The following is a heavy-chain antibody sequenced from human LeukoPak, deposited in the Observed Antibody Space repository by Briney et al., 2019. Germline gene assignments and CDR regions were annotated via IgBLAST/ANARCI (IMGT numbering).Heavy chain of an antibody. J-gene: IGHJ5*02. Sequence: PGGSLRLSCAASGFIFSSYWMSWVRQAPGKGLEWVANIKQDGSDKYYVDSVKGRFTISRDNAKNSLYLQMNSLRAEDTAVYYCAMTTVTYNWFDPWGQGTLVTVSS. CDR1: GFIFSSYW. CDR3: AMTTVTYNWFDP. CDR2: IKQDGSDK. V-gene: IGHV3-7*01. D-gene: IGHD4-11*01.